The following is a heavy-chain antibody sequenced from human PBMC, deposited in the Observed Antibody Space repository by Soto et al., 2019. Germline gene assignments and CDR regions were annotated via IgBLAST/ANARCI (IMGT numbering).Heavy chain of an antibody. CDR1: GGSISSYY. D-gene: IGHD6-19*01. J-gene: IGHJ4*02. Sequence: SETLSLTCTVSGGSISSYYWSWIRQPPGKGLEWIGYIYYSGSTNYNPPLKSRVTISVDTSKNQFSLKLSSVTAADTAVYYCASGDLAVAGTGNLDYWGQGTLVTVSS. V-gene: IGHV4-59*01. CDR3: ASGDLAVAGTGNLDY. CDR2: IYYSGST.